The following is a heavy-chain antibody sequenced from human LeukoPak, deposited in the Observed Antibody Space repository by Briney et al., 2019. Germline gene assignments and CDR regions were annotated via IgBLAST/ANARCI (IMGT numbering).Heavy chain of an antibody. CDR1: GGSFSGYY. J-gene: IGHJ4*02. Sequence: SETLSLTCAVYGGSFSGYYWNWIRQPPGKGLEWIGEINHSGSTNYNPSLKSRVTISVDTSKNQFSLKLSSVTAADTAVYYCARRVKLRTGYTGFDYWGQGTLVTVSS. V-gene: IGHV4-34*01. CDR2: INHSGST. CDR3: ARRVKLRTGYTGFDY. D-gene: IGHD3/OR15-3a*01.